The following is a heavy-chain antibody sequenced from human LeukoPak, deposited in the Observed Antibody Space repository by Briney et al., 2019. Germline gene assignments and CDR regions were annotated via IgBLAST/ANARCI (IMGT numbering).Heavy chain of an antibody. Sequence: GGSLRLCCAASGFPVSSNYMTWVPQAPGKGPECVPVIYSAGSTYYADSVKGRFTISSDNSNNILYLQMSNLRGDDTAVYYGARGPGGGATSGYFQHWGQGTLVTVSS. J-gene: IGHJ1*01. CDR1: GFPVSSNY. V-gene: IGHV3-53*01. D-gene: IGHD2-15*01. CDR3: ARGPGGGATSGYFQH. CDR2: IYSAGST.